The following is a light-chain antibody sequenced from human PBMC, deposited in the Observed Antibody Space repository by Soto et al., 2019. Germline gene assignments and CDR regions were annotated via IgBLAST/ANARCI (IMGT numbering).Light chain of an antibody. V-gene: IGKV3-20*01. CDR1: ESVSSSF. CDR2: GAS. J-gene: IGKJ3*01. CDR3: QHYGSSPPEFT. Sequence: EIVLTQSPGTLSLSPGERATLSCRASESVSSSFLAWYQQRPGQAPRLLIFGASYRATGIPDRFSGSGSGTDFTLTISRLEPEDFAVYYCQHYGSSPPEFTFGPGTKVDSK.